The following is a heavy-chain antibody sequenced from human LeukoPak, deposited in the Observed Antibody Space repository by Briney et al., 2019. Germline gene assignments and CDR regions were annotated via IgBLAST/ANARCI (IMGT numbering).Heavy chain of an antibody. CDR1: GYTFTGYY. V-gene: IGHV1-2*02. Sequence: GASVTVSCKASGYTFTGYYMHWVRQAPGQGLEWMGWINPNNGGTNYAQKFQGRVTMTRDTSISTAYMELSRLRYVDTAVYYCARDWDSGWFDYWGQGTLVTVSS. J-gene: IGHJ4*02. CDR2: INPNNGGT. D-gene: IGHD6-19*01. CDR3: ARDWDSGWFDY.